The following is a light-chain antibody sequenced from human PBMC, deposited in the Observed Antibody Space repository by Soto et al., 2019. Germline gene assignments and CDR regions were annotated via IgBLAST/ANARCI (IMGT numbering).Light chain of an antibody. V-gene: IGKV1-8*01. CDR1: KDVARY. CDR3: QHYKNYPWT. CDR2: GAS. Sequence: GMPKPQSPLFALEGDRSAMVFRAIKDVARYLPGFQQKPGQAPKLLIYGASTLQSGVPSRFSGGGSGTDFTLTISCLQSEDFATYYCQHYKNYPWTFGQGTKVEIK. J-gene: IGKJ1*01.